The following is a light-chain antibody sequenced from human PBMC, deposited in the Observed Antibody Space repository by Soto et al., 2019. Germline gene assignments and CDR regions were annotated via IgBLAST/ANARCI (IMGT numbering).Light chain of an antibody. CDR1: QSVSSY. V-gene: IGKV3-11*01. CDR2: DAS. Sequence: PGERANLSCRASQSVSSYLAWYQQKPGQAPRLLIYDASKRATGIPARFSGSGSGTDFTLTISSLEPEDSAVYYCQQRANWPHTFGQGTKLEIK. J-gene: IGKJ2*01. CDR3: QQRANWPHT.